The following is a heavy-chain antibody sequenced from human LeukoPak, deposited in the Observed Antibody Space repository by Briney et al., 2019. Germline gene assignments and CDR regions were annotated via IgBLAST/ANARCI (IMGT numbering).Heavy chain of an antibody. J-gene: IGHJ4*02. V-gene: IGHV1-2*02. CDR1: GYTFTGYY. CDR2: INPNSGGT. Sequence: ASVKVSCKASGYTFTGYYMHWVRQAPGQGLEWMGWINPNSGGTNYAQKFQGRVTMTRDTSISTAYMELSRLRSDDTAVHYCARDVEITIFGVGDRGYWGQGTLVTVSS. CDR3: ARDVEITIFGVGDRGY. D-gene: IGHD3-3*01.